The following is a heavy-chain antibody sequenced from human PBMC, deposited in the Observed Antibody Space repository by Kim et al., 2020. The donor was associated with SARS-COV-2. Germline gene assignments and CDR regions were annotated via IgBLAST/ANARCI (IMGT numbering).Heavy chain of an antibody. CDR2: ISSNGGST. V-gene: IGHV3-64D*09. J-gene: IGHJ4*02. Sequence: GGSLRLSCSASGFTFSSYAMHWVRQAPGKGLEYVSAISSNGGSTYYADSVKGRFTISRDNSKNTLYLQMSSLRAEDTAVYYCVKGPSAISGSYYFDYWGQGTLVTVSS. D-gene: IGHD1-26*01. CDR3: VKGPSAISGSYYFDY. CDR1: GFTFSSYA.